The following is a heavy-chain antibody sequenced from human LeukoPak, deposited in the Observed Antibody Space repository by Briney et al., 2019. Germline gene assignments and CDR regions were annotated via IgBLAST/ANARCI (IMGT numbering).Heavy chain of an antibody. CDR1: GFTFSSYW. CDR2: IKQDGSEK. V-gene: IGHV3-7*04. Sequence: QPGGSLRLSCAASGFTFSSYWMSWVRQAPGKGLEWVANIKQDGSEKYYVDSVKGRFTISRDNAKNSLYLQMNSLRAEDTAVYYCARGGALYSSSWEAFDIWGQGTMVTVSS. J-gene: IGHJ3*02. D-gene: IGHD6-13*01. CDR3: ARGGALYSSSWEAFDI.